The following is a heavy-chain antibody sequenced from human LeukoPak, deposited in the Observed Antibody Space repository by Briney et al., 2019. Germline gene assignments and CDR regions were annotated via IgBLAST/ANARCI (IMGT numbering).Heavy chain of an antibody. J-gene: IGHJ4*02. CDR3: ARDGYSDSSGYDYPPSV. CDR2: MSYSGSS. Sequence: SETLSLTCTVSGGSISSGGYYWSWIRQPPGKGLEWIGYMSYSGSSNYNPSLRSRVTISVDASKKQFSLKLSSVTAADTAVYYCARDGYSDSSGYDYPPSVWGQGTLVTVSS. D-gene: IGHD3-22*01. V-gene: IGHV4-61*08. CDR1: GGSISSGGYY.